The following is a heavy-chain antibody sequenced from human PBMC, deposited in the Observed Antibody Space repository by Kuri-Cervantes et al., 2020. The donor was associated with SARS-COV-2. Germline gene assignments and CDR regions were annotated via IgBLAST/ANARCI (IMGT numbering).Heavy chain of an antibody. J-gene: IGHJ4*02. V-gene: IGHV3-30*07. CDR2: ISYDGSNK. Sequence: GESLKISCAASGFTFSSYAMHWVRQAPGKGLEWVAVISYDGSNKYYADSVKGRFTISRDNAKNSLYLQMNSLRAEDTAVYYCARTVVGREIDYWGQGTLVTVSS. CDR3: ARTVVGREIDY. D-gene: IGHD2-15*01. CDR1: GFTFSSYA.